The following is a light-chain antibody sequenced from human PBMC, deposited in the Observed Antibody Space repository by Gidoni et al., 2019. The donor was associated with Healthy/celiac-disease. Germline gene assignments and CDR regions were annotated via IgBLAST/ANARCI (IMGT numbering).Light chain of an antibody. CDR1: QSLLHSNGYNY. V-gene: IGKV2-28*01. Sequence: DIVMTQSPLSLPVTPGEPASISCRSSQSLLHSNGYNYFDGYLQKPGQSPQLLIYLGSNRASGVLQRFSGSGSGTDFTLKISRVEAEDVGVYYCMQALQTPRTCGQGTKVEIK. CDR3: MQALQTPRT. CDR2: LGS. J-gene: IGKJ1*01.